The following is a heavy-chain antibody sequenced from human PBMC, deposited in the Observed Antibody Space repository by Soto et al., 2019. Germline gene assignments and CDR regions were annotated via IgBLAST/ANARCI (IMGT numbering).Heavy chain of an antibody. V-gene: IGHV1-46*03. Sequence: QVQLVQSGAEVKNPGASVTVSCRASGYTFTSYYIHWVRQAPGQGLEWMAIINPNGGSTNYAQRCRGRVTVTRDTSTSIVYMELSSLRSEDTAVYYCSRGLGSGDYWGQGTLVTVSS. CDR3: SRGLGSGDY. D-gene: IGHD3-10*01. CDR2: INPNGGST. J-gene: IGHJ4*02. CDR1: GYTFTSYY.